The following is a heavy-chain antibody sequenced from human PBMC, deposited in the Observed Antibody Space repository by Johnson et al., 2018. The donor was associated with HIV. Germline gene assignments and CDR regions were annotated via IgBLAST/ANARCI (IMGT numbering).Heavy chain of an antibody. CDR3: ARAYTYGAFDI. Sequence: QVQLVESGGDVVQPGMSLRLSYAASGFTFSDYYMSWIRQAPGKGLEWVSYISSSGSTIYYAGSVKGRFTISRDNSKNTLYLQMNSLRVDDTAIYYCARAYTYGAFDIWGQGTMVTVSS. V-gene: IGHV3-11*04. J-gene: IGHJ3*02. D-gene: IGHD5-18*01. CDR2: ISSSGSTI. CDR1: GFTFSDYY.